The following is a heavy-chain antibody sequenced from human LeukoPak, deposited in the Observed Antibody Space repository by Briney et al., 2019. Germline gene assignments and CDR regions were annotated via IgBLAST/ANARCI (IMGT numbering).Heavy chain of an antibody. CDR3: ARVLGGNYPFDS. V-gene: IGHV3-48*03. CDR1: GFTFSSYE. J-gene: IGHJ4*02. Sequence: GGSLRLSCAASGFTFSSYEMNWVRQAPGKGLEWVSYISSSGSTIYYADCVKGRFTISRDNAKNTLYLQMNSLRAEDTAVYYCARVLGGNYPFDSWGQGTLVTVSS. D-gene: IGHD4-23*01. CDR2: ISSSGSTI.